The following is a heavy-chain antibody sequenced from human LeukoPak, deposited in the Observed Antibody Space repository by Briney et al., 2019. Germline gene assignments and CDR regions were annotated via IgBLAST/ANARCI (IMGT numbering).Heavy chain of an antibody. CDR3: ARTLWFGEPYTLYYFDY. V-gene: IGHV4-39*01. J-gene: IGHJ4*02. D-gene: IGHD3-10*01. Sequence: PSETLSLTCTVSGGSISSSSYYWGWIRQPPGKGLEWIGSIYYSGSTYYNPSLKSRVTISVGTSKNQFSLKLSSVTAADTAVYYCARTLWFGEPYTLYYFDYWGQGTLVTVSS. CDR2: IYYSGST. CDR1: GGSISSSSYY.